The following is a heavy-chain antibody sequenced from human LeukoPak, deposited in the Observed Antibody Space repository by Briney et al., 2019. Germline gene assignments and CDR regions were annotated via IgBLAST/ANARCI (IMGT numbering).Heavy chain of an antibody. J-gene: IGHJ5*02. CDR3: TRDTNGGSPTNYGDL. CDR1: GFTFYDYA. Sequence: GGSLRLSCAASGFTFYDYAMHWLRHARGKGLQWVSLICWEGHTTYYADSVRGRFTISRDNTKNSLFLEMKSLTTDDTAFYYCTRDTNGGSPTNYGDLWGQGTLVSVSS. V-gene: IGHV3-43*01. D-gene: IGHD4-23*01. CDR2: ICWEGHTT.